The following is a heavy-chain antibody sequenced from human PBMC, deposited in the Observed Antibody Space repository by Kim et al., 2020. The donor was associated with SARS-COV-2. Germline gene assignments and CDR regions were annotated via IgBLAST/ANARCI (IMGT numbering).Heavy chain of an antibody. CDR1: GGSISSYY. J-gene: IGHJ4*02. V-gene: IGHV4-59*01. CDR3: ARGPATLGPYYFDY. Sequence: SETLSLTCTVSGGSISSYYWSWIRQPPGKGLEWIGYIYYSGSTNYNPSLKSRVTISVDTSKNQFSLKLSSVTAADTAVYYCARGPATLGPYYFDYWGQGT. D-gene: IGHD3-16*01. CDR2: IYYSGST.